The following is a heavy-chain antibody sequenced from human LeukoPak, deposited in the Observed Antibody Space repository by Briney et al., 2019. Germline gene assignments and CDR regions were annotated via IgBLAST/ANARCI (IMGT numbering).Heavy chain of an antibody. Sequence: SGGSLRLSCAAPGFTFSSYAMSWVRQAPGKGLEWVSAISGSGGSTYYADSVKGRFTISRDNSKNTLYLQMNSLGAEDTAVYYCARDRPDGYSSSWYPSPYGMDVWGQGTTVTVSS. CDR3: ARDRPDGYSSSWYPSPYGMDV. D-gene: IGHD6-13*01. CDR2: ISGSGGST. J-gene: IGHJ6*02. CDR1: GFTFSSYA. V-gene: IGHV3-23*01.